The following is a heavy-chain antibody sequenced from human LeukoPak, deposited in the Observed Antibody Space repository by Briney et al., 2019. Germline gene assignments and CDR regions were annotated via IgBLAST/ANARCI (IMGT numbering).Heavy chain of an antibody. CDR2: ISSSGSTI. D-gene: IGHD3-9*01. CDR3: AREAGLRYFDWSLSTDYYFDY. Sequence: PGGSLRLSCAASGFTFSSYEMNWVRQAPGKGLEWVSYISSSGSTIYYADSVKGRFTISRDNAKNSLYLQMNSLRAEDTAVYYCAREAGLRYFDWSLSTDYYFDYWGQGTLVTVSS. V-gene: IGHV3-48*03. J-gene: IGHJ4*02. CDR1: GFTFSSYE.